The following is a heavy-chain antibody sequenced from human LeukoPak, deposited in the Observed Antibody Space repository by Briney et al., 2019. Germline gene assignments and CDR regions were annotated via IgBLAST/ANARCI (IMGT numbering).Heavy chain of an antibody. V-gene: IGHV3-33*06. Sequence: GGSLRLSCAASGFSFSTYGMHWVRQAPGKGLEWVAVIWYDGSNKNYADSVKGRFTISRDNSKNALYLQMNSLRAEDTAVYYCVKDASSGTYYDYWGQGTLVTVSS. CDR3: VKDASSGTYYDY. J-gene: IGHJ4*02. CDR2: IWYDGSNK. D-gene: IGHD1-26*01. CDR1: GFSFSTYG.